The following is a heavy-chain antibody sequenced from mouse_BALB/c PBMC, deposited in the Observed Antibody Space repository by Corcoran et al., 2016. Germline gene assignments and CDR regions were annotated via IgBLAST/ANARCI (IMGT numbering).Heavy chain of an antibody. CDR3: ARSDAGTVFYY. Sequence: EVQLQQSGPELVKPGASVKISCKASGYSFTGYYMHWVKQSHVKSLEWIGRINPYNGATSYNQNFKDKASLTVDKSSSTAYMELHSLTSEDSAVYYCARSDAGTVFYYWGQGTTLTVSS. J-gene: IGHJ2*01. V-gene: IGHV1-26*01. CDR1: GYSFTGYY. CDR2: INPYNGAT. D-gene: IGHD4-1*01.